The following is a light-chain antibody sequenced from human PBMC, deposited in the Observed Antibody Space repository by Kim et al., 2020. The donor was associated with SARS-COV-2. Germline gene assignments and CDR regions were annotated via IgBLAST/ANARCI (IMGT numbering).Light chain of an antibody. V-gene: IGKV1-39*01. J-gene: IGKJ1*01. CDR1: QSINSH. CDR2: ATS. CDR3: QQTYSASRT. Sequence: DIQMTQSPSSLSASVGDRVTITCRASQSINSHLNWYQQKPGKAPKLLIYATSTLQSGVPSRFSGSGSGTDCTLTISSLHPDDFATYDCQQTYSASRTFGQGTKVDIK.